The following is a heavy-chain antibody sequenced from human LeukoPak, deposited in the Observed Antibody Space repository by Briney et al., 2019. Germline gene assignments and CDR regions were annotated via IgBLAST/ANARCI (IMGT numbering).Heavy chain of an antibody. D-gene: IGHD6-19*01. CDR3: ARDDPRYSSGSFG. V-gene: IGHV1-2*02. J-gene: IGHJ4*02. Sequence: ASVKVSCKASGYTFTGYYMHWVRQAPGQGLEWMGWINPNSGGTNYAQKFQGRVTMTRDTSISTAYMELSRLRSDDTTVYYCARDDPRYSSGSFGWGQGTLVTVSS. CDR2: INPNSGGT. CDR1: GYTFTGYY.